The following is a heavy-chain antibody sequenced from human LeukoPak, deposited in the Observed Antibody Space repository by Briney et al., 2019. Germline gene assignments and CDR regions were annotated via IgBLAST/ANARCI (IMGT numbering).Heavy chain of an antibody. J-gene: IGHJ6*03. Sequence: SGGSLRLSCAASGFSFSSYGMHWVRQAPGKGLEWVAVIWYDGNNKYYADSVKGRFTTSRDNSKNTLFLQMNSLRAEDTAAYYCAKGNGGYYYYMDVWGKGTTVTVSS. CDR3: AKGNGGYYYYMDV. CDR2: IWYDGNNK. CDR1: GFSFSSYG. V-gene: IGHV3-33*06. D-gene: IGHD4-23*01.